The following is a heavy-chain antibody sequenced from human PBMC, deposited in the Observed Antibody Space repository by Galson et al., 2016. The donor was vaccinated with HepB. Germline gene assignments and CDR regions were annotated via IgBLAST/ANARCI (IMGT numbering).Heavy chain of an antibody. Sequence: SLRLSCAASGFTFSNYGMHWVRQAPGKGLEWVAVIRDDGSKKYYADSVRGRFTISRDNAKNSLYLQMNDLRDEDTAVYYCVNSGNYRLTYWGQGTLVTVSS. CDR1: GFTFSNYG. CDR2: IRDDGSKK. V-gene: IGHV3-33*01. D-gene: IGHD1-26*01. J-gene: IGHJ4*02. CDR3: VNSGNYRLTY.